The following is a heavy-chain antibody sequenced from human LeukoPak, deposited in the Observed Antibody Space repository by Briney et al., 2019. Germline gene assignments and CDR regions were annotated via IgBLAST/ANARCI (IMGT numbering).Heavy chain of an antibody. V-gene: IGHV4-39*07. Sequence: SETLSLTCTVSGGSISSSSYYWGWIRQPPGKGLEWIGSIYYSGSTYYNPSLKSRVTISVDTSKNQFSLKLSSVTAADTAVYYCARDGYYDFWSGLGNYYYYYMDVWGKGTTVTVSS. CDR2: IYYSGST. CDR3: ARDGYYDFWSGLGNYYYYYMDV. D-gene: IGHD3-3*01. CDR1: GGSISSSSYY. J-gene: IGHJ6*03.